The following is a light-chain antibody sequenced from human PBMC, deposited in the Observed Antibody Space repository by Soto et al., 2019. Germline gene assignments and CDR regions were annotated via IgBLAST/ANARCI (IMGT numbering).Light chain of an antibody. CDR3: QHYNSYSEA. Sequence: DIPMTQSPSTLSGSVGDRVTITCRASQTISSWLAWYQQKPGKAPKLLIYKASTLKSGVPSRFSGSGSGTEFYLTISSLQPDDFATYYCQHYNSYSEAFGQGTKVELK. V-gene: IGKV1-5*03. J-gene: IGKJ1*01. CDR1: QTISSW. CDR2: KAS.